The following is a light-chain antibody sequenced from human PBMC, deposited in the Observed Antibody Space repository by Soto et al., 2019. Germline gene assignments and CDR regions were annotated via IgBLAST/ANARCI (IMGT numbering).Light chain of an antibody. V-gene: IGKV1-5*01. Sequence: DIQMTQSPSTLSASVGDRVTITCRASQSISSWLAWYQQKPGKAPKLLIYDASNLERGVPSRFSGSGSGTEFTLTISSLQPDDFATYFCQQYNSYEVTCGGGTKVEIK. CDR1: QSISSW. CDR2: DAS. J-gene: IGKJ4*01. CDR3: QQYNSYEVT.